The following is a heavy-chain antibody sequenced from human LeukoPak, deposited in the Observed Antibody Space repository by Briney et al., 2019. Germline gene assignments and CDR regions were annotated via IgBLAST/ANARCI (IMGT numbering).Heavy chain of an antibody. CDR1: GFTFSTYW. D-gene: IGHD4-17*01. V-gene: IGHV3-21*01. Sequence: GGSLRLSCAASGFTFSTYWMNWVRQAPGKGLEWVSSISSSSSYIYYADSVKGRFTISRDNAKNSLYLQMNSLRAEDTAVYYCARDDYGDYVDYWGQGTLVTVSS. J-gene: IGHJ4*02. CDR3: ARDDYGDYVDY. CDR2: ISSSSSYI.